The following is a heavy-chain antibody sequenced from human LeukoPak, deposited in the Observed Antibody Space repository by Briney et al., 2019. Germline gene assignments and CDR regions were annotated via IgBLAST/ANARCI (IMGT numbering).Heavy chain of an antibody. D-gene: IGHD6-6*01. CDR1: GGSISSGGYY. J-gene: IGHJ4*02. CDR2: IYYSGST. Sequence: PSETLSLTCTVSGGSISSGGYYWSWIRQHPGKGLEWIGYIYYSGSTYYNPSLKSRVTISIDTSKNQFSLKLSSVTAADTAVYYCARDGEVARLDYWGQGTLVTVSS. V-gene: IGHV4-31*03. CDR3: ARDGEVARLDY.